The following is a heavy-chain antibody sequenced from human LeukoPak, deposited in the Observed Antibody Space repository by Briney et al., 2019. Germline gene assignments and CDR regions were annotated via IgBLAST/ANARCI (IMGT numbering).Heavy chain of an antibody. D-gene: IGHD1-26*01. CDR2: ITSGSSYI. V-gene: IGHV3-21*01. CDR3: ARYITGSHYRGVY. J-gene: IGHJ4*02. CDR1: GFTFSSYN. Sequence: GGSLRLSCAASGFTFSSYNMNWVRQAPGQGLEWVSSITSGSSYIYYADSVKGRFTISRDNAKSSLYLQMNSLRAEDTAVYYCARYITGSHYRGVYWGQGTLVTVSS.